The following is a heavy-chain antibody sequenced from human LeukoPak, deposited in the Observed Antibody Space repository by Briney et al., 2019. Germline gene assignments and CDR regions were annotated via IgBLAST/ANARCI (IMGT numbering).Heavy chain of an antibody. CDR3: ARGRIAAAGHPRGYFDY. J-gene: IGHJ4*02. D-gene: IGHD6-13*01. CDR2: IYYSGST. V-gene: IGHV4-39*07. Sequence: SETLSLTCTVSGGSISSSSYYWGWIRQPPGKGLEWIGSIYYSGSTYYNPSLKSRVTISVDTSKNQFSLKLSSVTAADTAVYYCARGRIAAAGHPRGYFDYWGQGTLVTVSS. CDR1: GGSISSSSYY.